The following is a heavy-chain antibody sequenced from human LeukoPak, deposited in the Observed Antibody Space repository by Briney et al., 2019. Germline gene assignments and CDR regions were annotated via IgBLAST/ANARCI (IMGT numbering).Heavy chain of an antibody. J-gene: IGHJ2*01. Sequence: GGSLRLPCAASGFSFSSYGLQWVRQARGKGLEWVSGISGSGGSTYYADSVKGRFTISRDNSKNTLYLQVNSLRAEDTAVYYCAKVGDAAFWYFDLWGRGTLVTVSS. CDR1: GFSFSSYG. CDR2: ISGSGGST. D-gene: IGHD3-16*01. CDR3: AKVGDAAFWYFDL. V-gene: IGHV3-23*01.